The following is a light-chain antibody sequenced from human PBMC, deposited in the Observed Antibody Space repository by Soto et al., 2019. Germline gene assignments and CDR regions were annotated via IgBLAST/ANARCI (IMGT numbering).Light chain of an antibody. Sequence: SALTQPASVSGSPGQSITISCTGTSSDVGNYKYVSWYQQHPGKAPKLMIYEVSNRPSGVSNRFSGSKSGNTASLTISGLQAEDENDYYCFAYTSSGNYVFGTG. J-gene: IGLJ1*01. CDR2: EVS. CDR3: FAYTSSGNYV. V-gene: IGLV2-14*01. CDR1: SSDVGNYKY.